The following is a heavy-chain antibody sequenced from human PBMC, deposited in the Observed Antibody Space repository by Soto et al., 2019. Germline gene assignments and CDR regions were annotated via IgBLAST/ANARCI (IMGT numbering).Heavy chain of an antibody. CDR1: GGSISSGGYY. J-gene: IGHJ6*02. CDR3: ARDRQHQRPHYHYGMDV. CDR2: IYYSGST. Sequence: QVQLQESGPGLVKPSQTLSLTCTVSGGSISSGGYYWSWIRQHPGKGLEWIGYIYYSGSTYYNPSLKSRVTISVDTSKNQFSLKLSSVTAADTAVYYCARDRQHQRPHYHYGMDVWGQGTTVTVSS. V-gene: IGHV4-31*03. D-gene: IGHD2-2*01.